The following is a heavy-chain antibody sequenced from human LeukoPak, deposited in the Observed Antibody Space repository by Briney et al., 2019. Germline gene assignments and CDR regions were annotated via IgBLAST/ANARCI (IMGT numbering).Heavy chain of an antibody. Sequence: GGSLRLSCAASGFTFNSYAMHWVRQAPGKGLEWVAVISYDGNNKYYADSVKGRVTISRDNPKNTLYLQMSSLRAEDTAVYYCARGRYEGITLVRGERRRGSNYYYYYMDVWGKGTTVTVSS. D-gene: IGHD3-10*01. CDR1: GFTFNSYA. CDR2: ISYDGNNK. V-gene: IGHV3-30*04. J-gene: IGHJ6*03. CDR3: ARGRYEGITLVRGERRRGSNYYYYYMDV.